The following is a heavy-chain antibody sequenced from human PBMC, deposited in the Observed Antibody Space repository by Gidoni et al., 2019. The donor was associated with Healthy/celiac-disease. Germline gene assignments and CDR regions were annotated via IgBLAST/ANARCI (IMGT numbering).Heavy chain of an antibody. V-gene: IGHV3-9*02. CDR1: GFTSDDHA. D-gene: IGHD6-19*01. CDR2: ISWNSGSI. CDR3: AKDIGQWLVKGSWFDP. Sequence: EVQLVESGGGLVQPGRSLRLSCAASGFTSDDHAMHWVRQAPGKGLEWVSGISWNSGSIGYTDSVKGRFTISRDNAKNSLYLQMNSLRAEDTALYYCAKDIGQWLVKGSWFDPWGQGTLVTVSS. J-gene: IGHJ5*02.